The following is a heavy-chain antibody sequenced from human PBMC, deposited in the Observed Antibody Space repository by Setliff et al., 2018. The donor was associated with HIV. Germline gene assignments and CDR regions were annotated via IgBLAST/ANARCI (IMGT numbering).Heavy chain of an antibody. CDR2: IIGSGAST. J-gene: IGHJ4*02. CDR3: ARGCQAAVGMYYFDY. V-gene: IGHV3-23*01. D-gene: IGHD6-13*01. Sequence: GGSLRLSCAASGFTFSSFARSWVRQAPGKGLEWVLGIIGSGASTYYADCVKGRFTISRDNSKDTLYLQMNGLRVEDTALYYCARGCQAAVGMYYFDYWGQGTLVTVSS. CDR1: GFTFSSFA.